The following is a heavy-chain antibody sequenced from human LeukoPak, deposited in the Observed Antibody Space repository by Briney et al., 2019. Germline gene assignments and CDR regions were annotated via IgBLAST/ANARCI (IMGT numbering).Heavy chain of an antibody. V-gene: IGHV1-69*13. Sequence: SVTVSCTASGGTFSSYAISWVRQAPGQGLEWTGGIIPIFGTANYAQKFQGRVTITADESTSTAYMELSSLRSEDTAVYYRARGPRDGYNGFYRYWGQGTLVTVSS. CDR2: IIPIFGTA. J-gene: IGHJ4*01. CDR1: GGTFSSYA. D-gene: IGHD5-24*01. CDR3: ARGPRDGYNGFYRY.